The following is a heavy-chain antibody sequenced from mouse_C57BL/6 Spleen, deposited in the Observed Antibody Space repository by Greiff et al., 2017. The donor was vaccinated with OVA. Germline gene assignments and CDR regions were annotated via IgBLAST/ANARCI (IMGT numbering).Heavy chain of an antibody. CDR1: GYAFSSSW. V-gene: IGHV1-82*01. Sequence: VKLQESGPELVKPGASVKISCKASGYAFSSSWMNWVKQRPGKGLEWIGRIYPGDGDTNYNGKFKGKATLTADKSSSTAYMQLSSLTSEDSAVYFCARWGITTVVATSYYFDYWGQGTTLTVSS. CDR2: IYPGDGDT. D-gene: IGHD1-1*01. CDR3: ARWGITTVVATSYYFDY. J-gene: IGHJ2*01.